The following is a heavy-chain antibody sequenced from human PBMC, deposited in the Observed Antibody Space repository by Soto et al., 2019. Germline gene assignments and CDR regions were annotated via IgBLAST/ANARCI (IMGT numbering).Heavy chain of an antibody. CDR3: ARWSKILYGMAV. CDR2: INPNSGGT. Sequence: ASVKVSWKASAYAFTGYYMHLVRPSPGQGLEWMGWINPNSGGTNYAQKFQVWVTMTRDTSISTAYMDLSRLRSYDTAVYYWARWSKILYGMAVWGRGTTVTGSS. D-gene: IGHD3-3*01. J-gene: IGHJ6*01. V-gene: IGHV1-2*04. CDR1: AYAFTGYY.